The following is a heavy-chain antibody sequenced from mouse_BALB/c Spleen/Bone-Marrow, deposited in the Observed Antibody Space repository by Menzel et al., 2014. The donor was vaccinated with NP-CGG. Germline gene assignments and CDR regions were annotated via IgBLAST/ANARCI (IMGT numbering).Heavy chain of an antibody. CDR1: GFTFTDYY. V-gene: IGHV7-3*02. D-gene: IGHD2-14*01. CDR2: IRNKANGYTT. J-gene: IGHJ1*01. CDR3: ARDDYRYDGWYFDV. Sequence: EVKLMESGGGLVQPGGSLRLSCATSGFTFTDYYMSWVRQPPGKALEWLGFIRNKANGYTTEYSASVKGRFTISRDNSQSILYRQMNTLRAEDSATYYCARDDYRYDGWYFDVWGAGTTVTVSS.